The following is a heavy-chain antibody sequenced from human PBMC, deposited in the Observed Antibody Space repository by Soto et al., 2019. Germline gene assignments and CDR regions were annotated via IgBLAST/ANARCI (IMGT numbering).Heavy chain of an antibody. Sequence: QVQLVESGGGVVQPGRSLRLSCAASGFTFSSYGMHWVRQAPGKGLEWVAVIWYDGSNKYYADSVKGRFTISRDNSKNTLYLQMNSLRAEDTAVYYCASGSYGDYSEFDYWGQGTLVTVSS. CDR2: IWYDGSNK. CDR1: GFTFSSYG. CDR3: ASGSYGDYSEFDY. V-gene: IGHV3-33*01. D-gene: IGHD4-17*01. J-gene: IGHJ4*02.